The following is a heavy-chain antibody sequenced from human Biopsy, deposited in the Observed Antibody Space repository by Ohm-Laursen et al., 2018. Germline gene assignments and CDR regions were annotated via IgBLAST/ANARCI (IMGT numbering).Heavy chain of an antibody. CDR1: GVSINGGRYY. V-gene: IGHV4-31*03. Sequence: SQTLSLTCTVSGVSINGGRYYWNWIRHHPGKGLEWIGNIFYSANTYYNPSHKSRVTISVDTSKNQFSLKLSSVTAADTAVYYCARLGSGDYFPTFFDFWGQGALVTVSS. J-gene: IGHJ4*02. CDR3: ARLGSGDYFPTFFDF. CDR2: IFYSANT. D-gene: IGHD5-12*01.